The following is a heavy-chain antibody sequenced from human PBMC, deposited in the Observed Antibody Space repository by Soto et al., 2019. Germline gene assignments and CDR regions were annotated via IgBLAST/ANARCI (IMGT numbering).Heavy chain of an antibody. V-gene: IGHV3-7*03. CDR1: GFTFSSYW. Sequence: GSLSLSCAASGFTFSSYWMSWVRQAPGKGLEWVANIKQDGSEKYYVDSVKGRFTISRDNAKNSLYLQMNSLRAEDTAVYYCARDDLTSSSSPPFDYWGQGTLVTV. D-gene: IGHD6-6*01. CDR3: ARDDLTSSSSPPFDY. J-gene: IGHJ4*02. CDR2: IKQDGSEK.